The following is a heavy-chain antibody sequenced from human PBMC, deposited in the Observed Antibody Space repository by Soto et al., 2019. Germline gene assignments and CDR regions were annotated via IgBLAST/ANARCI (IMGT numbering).Heavy chain of an antibody. Sequence: ASVKVSCKVSGYTLTELSMHWVRQAPGKGLEWMGGFDPEDGETIYAQKFQGRVTMTEDTSTDTAYMELSSLRSEDTAVYYCAGYDYIWGSYRFVYWGQGTLVTVSS. CDR1: GYTLTELS. J-gene: IGHJ4*02. D-gene: IGHD3-16*02. V-gene: IGHV1-24*01. CDR3: AGYDYIWGSYRFVY. CDR2: FDPEDGET.